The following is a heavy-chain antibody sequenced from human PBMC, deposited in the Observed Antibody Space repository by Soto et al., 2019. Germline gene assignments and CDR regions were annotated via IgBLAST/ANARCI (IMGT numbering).Heavy chain of an antibody. CDR2: IKQDGSES. CDR3: ARANSAFDI. J-gene: IGHJ3*02. CDR1: AFTFDSYW. Sequence: GGSLRLSCAASAFTFDSYWMHWVRQAPGKGLEWVSNIKQDGSESYYVDSVRGRFTISRDNSKNSLYLQLNSLRAEDTAVYYCARANSAFDIWGQGTLVTVSS. V-gene: IGHV3-7*05.